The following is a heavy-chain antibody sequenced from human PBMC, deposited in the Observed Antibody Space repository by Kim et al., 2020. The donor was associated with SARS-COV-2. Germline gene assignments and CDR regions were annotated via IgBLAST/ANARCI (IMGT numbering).Heavy chain of an antibody. CDR3: AKDPSRGVKPICLDY. Sequence: GGSLRLSCAASGFTFSSYGMHWVRQAPGKGLEWVAVISYDGSNKYYADSVKGRFTISRDNSKNTLYLQMNSLRAEDTAVYYCAKDPSRGVKPICLDYWGQGTLVTVSS. V-gene: IGHV3-30*18. CDR1: GFTFSSYG. CDR2: ISYDGSNK. D-gene: IGHD3-10*01. J-gene: IGHJ4*02.